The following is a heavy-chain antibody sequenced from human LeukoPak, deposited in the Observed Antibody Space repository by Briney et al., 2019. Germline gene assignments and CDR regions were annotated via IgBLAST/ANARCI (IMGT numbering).Heavy chain of an antibody. Sequence: GGSLRLSCAASGFTFSSYGMHWVRQAPGKGLEGVAVISYDGSNKYYADSVKGRFTISRDNSKNTLYLQMNSLRAEDTAVYYCAKGLYCSGGSCYVYWGQGTLVTVSS. CDR1: GFTFSSYG. CDR3: AKGLYCSGGSCYVY. CDR2: ISYDGSNK. V-gene: IGHV3-30*18. D-gene: IGHD2-15*01. J-gene: IGHJ4*02.